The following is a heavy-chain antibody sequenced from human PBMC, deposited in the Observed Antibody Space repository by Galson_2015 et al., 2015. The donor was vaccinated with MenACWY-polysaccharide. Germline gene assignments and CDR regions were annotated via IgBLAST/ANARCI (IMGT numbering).Heavy chain of an antibody. CDR2: ISPGSETA. D-gene: IGHD1-26*01. CDR1: GFTFSILV. CDR3: VKGGWADN. Sequence: SLRLSCAASGFTFSILVMTWVRQGPGTGLEWVSAISPGSETAYYSDSVKGRFTISRDNSKDTLHLQMDRLRVEGTAVYYCVKGGWADNWGQGTLVTVSS. J-gene: IGHJ4*02. V-gene: IGHV3-23*01.